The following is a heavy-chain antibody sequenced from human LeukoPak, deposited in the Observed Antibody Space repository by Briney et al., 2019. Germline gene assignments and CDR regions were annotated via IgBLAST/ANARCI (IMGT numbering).Heavy chain of an antibody. J-gene: IGHJ4*02. D-gene: IGHD6-19*01. CDR3: VNQISGWVY. Sequence: GGPLRLSCSASGFTFSTLSMHWVRQAPGKGLEYVSGSSSNGGSTYYADSVKGRFTISRDNSKNTLYLQMSSLRPEDTAVYYCVNQISGWVYWGQGTLVTVSS. CDR2: SSSNGGST. CDR1: GFTFSTLS. V-gene: IGHV3-64D*06.